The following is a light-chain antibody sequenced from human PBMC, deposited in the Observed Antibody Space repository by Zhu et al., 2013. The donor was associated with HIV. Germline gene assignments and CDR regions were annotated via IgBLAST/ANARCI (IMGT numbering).Light chain of an antibody. J-gene: IGLJ1*01. CDR2: QDS. CDR3: QAWDSSTYYV. CDR1: VLAKKY. V-gene: IGLV3-1*01. Sequence: SYELTQPSSVSVSPGQTATITCSGGVLAKKYACWYQQKPGQSPVLVIYQDSKRPSGIPERFSGSNSGNTATLTISGTQAMDEADYYCQAWDSSTYYVFGTGTKVTVL.